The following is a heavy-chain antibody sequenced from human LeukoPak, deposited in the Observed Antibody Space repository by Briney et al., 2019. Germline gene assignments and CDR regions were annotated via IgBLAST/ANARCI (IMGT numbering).Heavy chain of an antibody. J-gene: IGHJ4*02. Sequence: SETLSLTCTVSGDSISSTSYYWGWFRQSPGKGLEWIGSIYYPGTTYYNPSLKSRVTISVDTSKNQFSLKLTSVTAADTAVYYCAGRGSTDWYYFDFWGQGTLVTFSS. CDR3: AGRGSTDWYYFDF. V-gene: IGHV4-39*01. CDR1: GDSISSTSYY. D-gene: IGHD3-9*01. CDR2: IYYPGTT.